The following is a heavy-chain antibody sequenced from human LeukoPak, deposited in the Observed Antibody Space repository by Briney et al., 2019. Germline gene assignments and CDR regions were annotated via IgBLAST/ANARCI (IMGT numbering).Heavy chain of an antibody. V-gene: IGHV3-30-3*01. Sequence: GGSLRLSCAASGLIVSSNYMSWVRQAPGKGLDWVAVISYDGSSKYYADSVKGRFTISKDNSKNTLYLQMNSLRAEDTAVYYCASKYYDPYYFDYWGQGTLVTVSS. J-gene: IGHJ4*02. CDR2: ISYDGSSK. CDR1: GLIVSSNY. CDR3: ASKYYDPYYFDY. D-gene: IGHD3-22*01.